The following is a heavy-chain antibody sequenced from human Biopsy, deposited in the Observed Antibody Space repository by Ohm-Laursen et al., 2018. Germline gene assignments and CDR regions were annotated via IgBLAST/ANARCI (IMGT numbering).Heavy chain of an antibody. CDR1: GYSFTSYY. D-gene: IGHD6-19*01. Sequence: ASVKVSCKASGYSFTSYYIHWVRQAPGQGLEWMGWINPNSGGTDYSLKFQGRVTMTRDTSKSTVYMELSSLRSADTAVYFCARNTGWYGDLYYFDYWGRGTLVTVSS. CDR2: INPNSGGT. CDR3: ARNTGWYGDLYYFDY. J-gene: IGHJ4*02. V-gene: IGHV1-2*02.